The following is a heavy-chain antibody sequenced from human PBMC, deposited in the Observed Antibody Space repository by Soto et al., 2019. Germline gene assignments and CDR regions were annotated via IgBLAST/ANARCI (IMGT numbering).Heavy chain of an antibody. CDR2: IIPVYDTA. CDR3: ARDDNSGFFIGYYGLDV. J-gene: IGHJ6*02. D-gene: IGHD6-19*01. CDR1: GGTFTNFV. Sequence: QVQLVQSGAEVKKPGSSLKASSKASGGTFTNFVISWVGQARGQGLEWMGAIIPVYDTAKYAQKFQDRLTITADESTSTAYMELRSLRSEDTAVYYCARDDNSGFFIGYYGLDVWGQGTTVTVSS. V-gene: IGHV1-69*01.